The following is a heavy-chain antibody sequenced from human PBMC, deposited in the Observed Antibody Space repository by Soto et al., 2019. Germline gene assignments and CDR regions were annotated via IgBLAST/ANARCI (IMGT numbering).Heavy chain of an antibody. CDR3: ASFPSLGYFAGYHKNYLAV. J-gene: IGHJ6*03. D-gene: IGHD3-9*01. Sequence: GASVKVSCKASGYTFTSYDINWVRQATGQGLEWMGWMNPNSGNTGYAQKFQGRVTMTRNTSISTAYMELSSLRSEDTAVYYCASFPSLGYFAGYHKNYLAVGGKGPTVTAS. V-gene: IGHV1-8*01. CDR2: MNPNSGNT. CDR1: GYTFTSYD.